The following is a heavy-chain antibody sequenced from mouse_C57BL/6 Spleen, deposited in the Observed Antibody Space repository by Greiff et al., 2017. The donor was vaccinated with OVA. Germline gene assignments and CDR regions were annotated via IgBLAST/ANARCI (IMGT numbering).Heavy chain of an antibody. CDR3: ARQDWALSMAMDD. CDR1: GFTFSDYG. J-gene: IGHJ4*01. Sequence: EVQLVESGGGLVKPGGSLKLSCAASGFTFSDYGMHWVRQAPEKGLEWVGYISSGSSTIYYADTVKGRCTITGDNAKNTLLLHMTSLSSEDTAMCYCARQDWALSMAMDDWGKGTSVTVSS. D-gene: IGHD2-3*01. CDR2: ISSGSSTI. V-gene: IGHV5-17*01.